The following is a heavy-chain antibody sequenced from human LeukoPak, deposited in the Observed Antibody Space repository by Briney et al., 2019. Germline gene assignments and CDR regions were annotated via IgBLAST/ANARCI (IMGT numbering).Heavy chain of an antibody. D-gene: IGHD2-2*01. J-gene: IGHJ5*02. V-gene: IGHV1-18*04. CDR3: ARDPLQYQLTHNWFDP. CDR1: GYTFTRYG. Sequence: VXXSCKXSGYTFTRYGISWVRQAPGQGGEGMGWISAYNGNTNYAQKLQGRVTNTTDRYTSTAYLELRSLRSDDTAVYYCARDPLQYQLTHNWFDPWGQGTLVTVSS. CDR2: ISAYNGNT.